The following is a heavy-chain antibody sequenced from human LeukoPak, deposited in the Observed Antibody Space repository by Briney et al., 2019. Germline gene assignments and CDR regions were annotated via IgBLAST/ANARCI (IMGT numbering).Heavy chain of an antibody. CDR1: GGTFSSYA. V-gene: IGHV1-69*04. CDR2: IIPILGIA. CDR3: ARDDEGSGSADY. J-gene: IGHJ4*02. Sequence: ASVTVSCKASGGTFSSYAISWVRQAPGQGLEWMGRIIPILGIANYAQKFQGRVTITADKSTSTAYMELSSLRSEDTAVYYCARDDEGSGSADYWGQGTLVTVSS. D-gene: IGHD3-10*01.